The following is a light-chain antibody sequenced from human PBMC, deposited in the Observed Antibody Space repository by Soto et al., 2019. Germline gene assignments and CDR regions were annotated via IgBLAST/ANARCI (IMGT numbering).Light chain of an antibody. V-gene: IGLV2-14*01. CDR1: SSDIGAYNS. Sequence: QSALTQPASVSGSPGQSITISCTGTSSDIGAYNSVSWYQQHPGKAPKLMIYEVSNRPSGVSSRFSASKSGNTASLTISGLQAEDEADYYCSSRTPSNPYVFGTGTKLTVL. CDR3: SSRTPSNPYV. CDR2: EVS. J-gene: IGLJ1*01.